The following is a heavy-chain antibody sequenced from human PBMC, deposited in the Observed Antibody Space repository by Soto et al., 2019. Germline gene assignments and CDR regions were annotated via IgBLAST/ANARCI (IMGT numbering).Heavy chain of an antibody. V-gene: IGHV3-53*01. D-gene: IGHD3-10*01. CDR1: GFSVSSNY. J-gene: IGHJ5*02. CDR3: AREIYAGFGEHCPDP. CDR2: IYSDGRT. Sequence: SLRLSCAASGFSVSSNYMTWVRQAPGKGLEWVSIIYSDGRTNYADSVKGRFTISRDNSKNTVYLRMTSLSADDTAVYYCAREIYAGFGEHCPDPWGQGTLVTVS.